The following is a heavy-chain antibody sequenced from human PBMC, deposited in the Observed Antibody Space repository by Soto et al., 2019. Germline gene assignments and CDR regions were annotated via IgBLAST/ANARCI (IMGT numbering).Heavy chain of an antibody. CDR1: GFTFSSYV. CDR2: INGHGDTT. CDR3: ARVPDLDYCSKTICPYYFDY. D-gene: IGHD2-2*01. Sequence: EVQLLGSGGGLVQPGGSLRLSCVASGFTFSSYVMSWVRQAPGKGLEWVSTINGHGDTTYYADSVKGRFIISRDNSKNSLYLHMNSLRAEDTAVYYCARVPDLDYCSKTICPYYFDYWGQGALVTVSS. V-gene: IGHV3-23*01. J-gene: IGHJ4*02.